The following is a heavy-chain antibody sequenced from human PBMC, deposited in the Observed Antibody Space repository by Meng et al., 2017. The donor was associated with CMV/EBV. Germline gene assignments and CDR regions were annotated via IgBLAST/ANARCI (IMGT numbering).Heavy chain of an antibody. CDR2: INPNSGGT. D-gene: IGHD5-12*01. V-gene: IGHV1-2*02. CDR1: GYTFTGYY. Sequence: ESLKISCKASGYTFTGYYMHWVRQAPGQGLEWMGWINPNSGGTNYAQKFQGRVTMTRDTSISTAYMELSRLRSDDTAVYYCARDEGGYSAETRYDYWGQGTLVTVSS. CDR3: ARDEGGYSAETRYDY. J-gene: IGHJ4*02.